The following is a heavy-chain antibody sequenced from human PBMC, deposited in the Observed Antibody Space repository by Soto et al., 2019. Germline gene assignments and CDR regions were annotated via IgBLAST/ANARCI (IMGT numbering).Heavy chain of an antibody. CDR2: ISSSSSYI. J-gene: IGHJ5*02. D-gene: IGHD3-22*01. Sequence: PGGSLRLSCVASGGTFSSYSMNWVRQAPGKGLEWVSSISSSSSYIYYADSVKGRFTISRDNAKNSLYLQMNSLRAEDTAVYYCARDLKYYYDSSGYYPHNWFDPWGQGTLVTAPQ. V-gene: IGHV3-21*01. CDR1: GGTFSSYS. CDR3: ARDLKYYYDSSGYYPHNWFDP.